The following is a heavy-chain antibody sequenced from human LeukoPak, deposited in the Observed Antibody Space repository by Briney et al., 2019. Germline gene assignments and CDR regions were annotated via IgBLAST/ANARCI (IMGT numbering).Heavy chain of an antibody. Sequence: PGGSLRLSCAASGLMFSGYGMSWVRLAPGKGLEWVSGISASGATTFYADSVKGRFTISRDSSKNTLYLQMNSLRAEDTAVYYCAKGTIEAAGYYFDSWGQGTLVTVSS. CDR1: GLMFSGYG. V-gene: IGHV3-23*01. CDR3: AKGTIEAAGYYFDS. D-gene: IGHD6-13*01. J-gene: IGHJ4*02. CDR2: ISASGATT.